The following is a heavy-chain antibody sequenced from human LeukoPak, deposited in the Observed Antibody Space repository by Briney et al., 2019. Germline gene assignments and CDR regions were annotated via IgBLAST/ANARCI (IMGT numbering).Heavy chain of an antibody. CDR3: AKASDYGDLNYYYCYGMDV. J-gene: IGHJ6*04. D-gene: IGHD4-17*01. CDR1: GFTFSSYA. Sequence: GGSLRLSCAASGFTFSSYAMSWVRQAPGKGLEWVSAISGSGGSTYYADSVKGRFTISRDNSKNTLYLQMNSLRAEDTAVYYCAKASDYGDLNYYYCYGMDVWGKGTTVTVSS. CDR2: ISGSGGST. V-gene: IGHV3-23*01.